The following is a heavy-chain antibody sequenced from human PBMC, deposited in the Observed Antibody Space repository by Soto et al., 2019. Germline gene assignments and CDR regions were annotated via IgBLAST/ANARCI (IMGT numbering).Heavy chain of an antibody. CDR1: DSSISSDYY. CDR2: IYRSGST. CDR3: ARVSRSGNYFMDY. D-gene: IGHD1-26*01. Sequence: SETLSLTCTVSDSSISSDYYWCWIRQPPGKGLEWIGNIYRSGSTYYSPSLKSRVTISVDTSKNQFSLKVTSVTAADTAMYDCARVSRSGNYFMDYWGQGTLVTVSS. J-gene: IGHJ4*02. V-gene: IGHV4-38-2*02.